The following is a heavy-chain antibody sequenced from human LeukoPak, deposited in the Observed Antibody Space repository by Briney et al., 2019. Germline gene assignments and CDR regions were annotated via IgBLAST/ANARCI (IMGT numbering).Heavy chain of an antibody. CDR3: AKDSQVGRVMVVDCGFDT. J-gene: IGHJ5*02. V-gene: IGHV3-30*18. Sequence: QPGGSLRLSCVASGFTFSTHGMNWVRQAPGKGLEWVAVISYDGSQKYYGDSVKGRFTISRDNSNNMLFLELNSLTTEDTAMYFCAKDSQVGRVMVVDCGFDTWGQGTLVTVSS. CDR1: GFTFSTHG. CDR2: ISYDGSQK. D-gene: IGHD2-21*01.